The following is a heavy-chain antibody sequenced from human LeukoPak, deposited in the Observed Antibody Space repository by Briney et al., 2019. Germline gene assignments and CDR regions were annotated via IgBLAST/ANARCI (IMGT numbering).Heavy chain of an antibody. V-gene: IGHV4-59*08. D-gene: IGHD2-15*01. Sequence: PSETLSLTCTVSGASISSYYWSWIRQPPGKGLEWIAYIYYSGTTNYNPSLKSRVTISVDTSKNQFSLKLTSVTAADTAVYYRARRYCGGGSCYPDYWGQGTLVTVSS. J-gene: IGHJ4*02. CDR1: GASISSYY. CDR3: ARRYCGGGSCYPDY. CDR2: IYYSGTT.